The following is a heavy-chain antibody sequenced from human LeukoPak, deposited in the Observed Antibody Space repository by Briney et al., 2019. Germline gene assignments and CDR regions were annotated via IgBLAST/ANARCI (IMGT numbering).Heavy chain of an antibody. V-gene: IGHV5-51*01. D-gene: IGHD6-19*01. Sequence: GESLKISCKGSGYSFPTYLIGWVRQMPGKGLEWMGIINPSDSDTRYSPSFQGQVTISADKSISTAYLEWSSLKASDSAMYYCARRSSGWGTWGQGTLVTVSS. CDR1: GYSFPTYL. J-gene: IGHJ5*02. CDR2: INPSDSDT. CDR3: ARRSSGWGT.